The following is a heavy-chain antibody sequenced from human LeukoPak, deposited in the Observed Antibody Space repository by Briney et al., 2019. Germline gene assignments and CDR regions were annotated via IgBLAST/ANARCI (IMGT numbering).Heavy chain of an antibody. V-gene: IGHV4-31*03. D-gene: IGHD2-15*01. CDR1: GGSISSGGYY. CDR3: ARVERVVVAATLMSWFDP. Sequence: SETLSLTCTVSGGSISSGGYYWSWIRQHPGKGLEWIGYIYYSGSTYYNPSLKSRVTISVDTSKNQFSLKLSSVTAADTAVYYCARVERVVVAATLMSWFDPWGQGTLVTVSS. J-gene: IGHJ5*02. CDR2: IYYSGST.